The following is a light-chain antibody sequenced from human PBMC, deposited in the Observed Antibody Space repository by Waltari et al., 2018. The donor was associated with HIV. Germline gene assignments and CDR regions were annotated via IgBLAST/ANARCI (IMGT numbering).Light chain of an antibody. J-gene: IGKJ2*01. CDR1: QSVLHSYNKKNF. Sequence: DIVMTQYDESLAVSLGDRAPIHCKSSQSVLHSYNKKNFLAWYQQKPGHPPKLLISWASTRESGVPERFSGSGSGTDFSLTISSLRAEDVAVYYCQQYYSTPYTFGQGTRLESK. CDR2: WAS. V-gene: IGKV4-1*01. CDR3: QQYYSTPYT.